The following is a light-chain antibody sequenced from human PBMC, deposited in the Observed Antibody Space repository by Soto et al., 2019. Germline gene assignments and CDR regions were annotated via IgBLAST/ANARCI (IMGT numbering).Light chain of an antibody. CDR2: DTT. CDR1: TGAVTNGHY. V-gene: IGLV7-46*01. Sequence: QAVVTQEPSLTVSPGGTVTLPCGPSTGAVTNGHYPSWYQQKPGQAPRTLIYDTTYRHSWTPDRFSGSLLWGKAALTLSGAQPEDEAEYYCLLSYNGPYVFGAGTKGT. CDR3: LLSYNGPYV. J-gene: IGLJ1*01.